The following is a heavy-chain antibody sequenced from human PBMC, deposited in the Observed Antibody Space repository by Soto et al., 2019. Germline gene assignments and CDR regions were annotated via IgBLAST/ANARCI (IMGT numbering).Heavy chain of an antibody. CDR3: ARGGVRYYFDY. CDR1: GGSFSGYY. D-gene: IGHD3-10*01. V-gene: IGHV4-34*01. Sequence: SETLSLTCAVYGGSFSGYYWSWIRQPPGKGLEWIGEINHSGSTNYNPSLKSRVTISVDTSKNQFSLKLSSVTAADTAVYYCARGGVRYYFDYWGQGTLVTGSS. J-gene: IGHJ4*02. CDR2: INHSGST.